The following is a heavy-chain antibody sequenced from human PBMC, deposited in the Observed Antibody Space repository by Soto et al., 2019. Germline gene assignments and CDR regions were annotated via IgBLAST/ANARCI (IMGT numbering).Heavy chain of an antibody. Sequence: QVQLVESGGGVVQPGKSLRLSCAASGLTFSSYGMHWVRQAPGKGLEWVTLISYDGTHEYYADSMKGRFTISRDDSKNTLYLPMDSLSAEDTAVYYCVTPMFDYWGQGTLVTVSS. V-gene: IGHV3-30*03. CDR1: GLTFSSYG. CDR2: ISYDGTHE. CDR3: VTPMFDY. D-gene: IGHD5-18*01. J-gene: IGHJ4*02.